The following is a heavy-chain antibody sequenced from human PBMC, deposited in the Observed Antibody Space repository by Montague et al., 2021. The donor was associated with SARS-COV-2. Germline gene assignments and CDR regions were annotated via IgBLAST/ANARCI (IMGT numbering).Heavy chain of an antibody. CDR3: ARQENSSGWFKPDAFDI. CDR1: VGSISSSSYD. J-gene: IGHJ3*02. V-gene: IGHV4-39*01. CDR2: IYYSGST. Sequence: SETLSLTCTVAVGSISSSSYDWGGIPQPPGKVLKGIGMIYYSGSTYYNPSLKSRVTISVDTSKNQFSLKLSSVTAADTAVYYCARQENSSGWFKPDAFDIWGQGTMVTVSS. D-gene: IGHD6-19*01.